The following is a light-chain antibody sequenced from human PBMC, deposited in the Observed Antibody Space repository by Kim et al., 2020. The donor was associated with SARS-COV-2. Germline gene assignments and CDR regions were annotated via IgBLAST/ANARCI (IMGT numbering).Light chain of an antibody. CDR2: DAS. Sequence: SASVGDRITITCRASQSVSTWLAWYQQKPGKAPNLLICDASTLESGVPSRFSGSGSGTEFTLTISSLQPDDFATYYCQQYNRYWTFGQGTKVDIK. J-gene: IGKJ1*01. V-gene: IGKV1-5*01. CDR1: QSVSTW. CDR3: QQYNRYWT.